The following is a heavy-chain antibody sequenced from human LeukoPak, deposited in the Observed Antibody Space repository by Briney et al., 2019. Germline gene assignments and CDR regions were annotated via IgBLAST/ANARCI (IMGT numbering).Heavy chain of an antibody. CDR3: ASSAYCGGDCYFFQH. D-gene: IGHD2-21*02. J-gene: IGHJ1*01. CDR2: INPNSGGT. CDR1: GYTFTGYY. Sequence: ASVKVSCKASGYTFTGYYMHWVRQAPGQGLEWMGWINPNSGGTNYAQKFQGWVTMTRDTSISTAYMELSRLRSDDTAVYYCASSAYCGGDCYFFQHWGQGTLVTASS. V-gene: IGHV1-2*04.